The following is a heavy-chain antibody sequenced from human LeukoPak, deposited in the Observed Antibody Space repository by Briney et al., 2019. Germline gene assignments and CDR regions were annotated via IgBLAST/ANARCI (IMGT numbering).Heavy chain of an antibody. J-gene: IGHJ4*02. V-gene: IGHV4-59*08. CDR2: IYYSGGT. Sequence: PSETLSLTCTVSGGSISSHYWSWIRQPPGKGLEWIGYIYYSGGTNYNPSLNSRVTISVDTSKNQFSLKLSSVTAADTAVYYCARQRLGIAGADYYFDYWGQGTLVTVSS. CDR1: GGSISSHY. CDR3: ARQRLGIAGADYYFDY. D-gene: IGHD6-13*01.